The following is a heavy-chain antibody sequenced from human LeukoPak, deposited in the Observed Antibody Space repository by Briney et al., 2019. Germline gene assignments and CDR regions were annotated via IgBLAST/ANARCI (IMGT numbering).Heavy chain of an antibody. J-gene: IGHJ4*02. D-gene: IGHD6-19*01. CDR3: ASGRVAVASSSLDY. V-gene: IGHV3-30*04. CDR1: GFTFGDYA. Sequence: PGGSLRLSCTASGFTFGDYAMSWVRQAPGKGLEWVAVISYDGSNKYYADSVKGRFTISRDNSKNTLYLQMNSLRAEDTAVYYCASGRVAVASSSLDYWGQGTLVTVSS. CDR2: ISYDGSNK.